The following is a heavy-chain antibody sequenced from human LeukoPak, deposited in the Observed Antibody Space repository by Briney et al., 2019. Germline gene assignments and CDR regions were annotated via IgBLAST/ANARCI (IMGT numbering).Heavy chain of an antibody. CDR3: ARDTDYYYMDV. CDR2: IKQDGSEK. Sequence: PGGSLRLSCAASGFTFSSYSMNWVRQAPGKGLEWVANIKQDGSEKYYVDSVKGRFTISRDNAKNSLYLQMNSLRAEDTAVYYCARDTDYYYMDVWGKGTTVTVSS. V-gene: IGHV3-7*01. J-gene: IGHJ6*03. D-gene: IGHD2-8*02. CDR1: GFTFSSYS.